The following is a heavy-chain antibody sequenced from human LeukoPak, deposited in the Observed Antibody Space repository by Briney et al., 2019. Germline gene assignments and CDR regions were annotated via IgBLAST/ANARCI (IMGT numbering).Heavy chain of an antibody. Sequence: SVKVSCKASGFTFTSSAMQWVRQARGQRLERIGWIVVGSGNTNYAQKLQGRVTMTTDTSTSTAYMELRSLRSDDTAVYYCARARRFGLELRSAFDYWGQGTLVTVSS. CDR3: ARARRFGLELRSAFDY. D-gene: IGHD1-7*01. J-gene: IGHJ4*02. V-gene: IGHV1-58*02. CDR1: GFTFTSSA. CDR2: IVVGSGNT.